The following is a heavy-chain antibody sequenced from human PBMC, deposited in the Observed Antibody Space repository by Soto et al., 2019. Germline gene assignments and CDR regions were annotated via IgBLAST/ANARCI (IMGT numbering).Heavy chain of an antibody. V-gene: IGHV4-4*02. D-gene: IGHD2-15*01. Sequence: QVRLKESGPGLVKPSGTLSLTCAVSGGSVESSSCWSWVRQAPGKGLEWIGEIYHSGTFNYNPSLASRGSVSVDKSTNQFSLNLNSVNAADTAVYYCVRSVPAATWAYNGMDVWGQGTPVTVSS. CDR3: VRSVPAATWAYNGMDV. J-gene: IGHJ6*02. CDR2: IYHSGTF. CDR1: GGSVESSSC.